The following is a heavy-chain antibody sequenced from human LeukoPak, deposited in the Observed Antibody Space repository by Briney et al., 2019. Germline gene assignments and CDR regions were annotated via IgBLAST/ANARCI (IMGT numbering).Heavy chain of an antibody. CDR1: GGSFSGYY. CDR3: ARSPGLADLDY. CDR2: INHSGST. V-gene: IGHV4-34*01. J-gene: IGHJ4*02. Sequence: SETLSLTCAVYGGSFSGYYWSWIRQPPGKGLEWIGEINHSGSTNYNPSLKSRVTISVDTSKNQFSLRLSSVTAADTAVYYCARSPGLADLDYWGQGTLVTVSS. D-gene: IGHD6-13*01.